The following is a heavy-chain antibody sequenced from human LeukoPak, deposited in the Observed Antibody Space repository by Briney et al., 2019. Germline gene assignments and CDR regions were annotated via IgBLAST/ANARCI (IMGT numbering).Heavy chain of an antibody. CDR1: GGXISSYY. D-gene: IGHD3-16*01. CDR3: AREGRSVTDGY. Sequence: PSETLSLTCTVSGGXISSYYCTWIRQPAGKGLEWIGRISSSGSTNYNPSLKSRVTMSVDTSKNQFSLRLSSVTAADTAVYYCAREGRSVTDGYWGQGTLVTVSS. V-gene: IGHV4-4*07. J-gene: IGHJ4*02. CDR2: ISSSGST.